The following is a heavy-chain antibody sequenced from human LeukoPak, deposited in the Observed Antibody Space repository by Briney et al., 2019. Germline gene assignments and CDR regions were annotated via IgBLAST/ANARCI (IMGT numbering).Heavy chain of an antibody. D-gene: IGHD4-17*01. J-gene: IGHJ3*02. Sequence: SETLSLTCTVSGGFLSSYYFSWIRQSPGKGLEWIAYINYSGSASYNPSLKSRVTMSVDTSKQFSLSLSSVTAADTAVYYCARHNYDDYVFDIWGQGTKVTVSS. CDR2: INYSGSA. CDR1: GGFLSSYY. CDR3: ARHNYDDYVFDI. V-gene: IGHV4-59*08.